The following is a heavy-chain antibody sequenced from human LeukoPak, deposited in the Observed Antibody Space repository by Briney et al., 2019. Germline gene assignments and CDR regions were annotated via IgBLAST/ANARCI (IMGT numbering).Heavy chain of an antibody. D-gene: IGHD3-10*01. CDR2: INPNSGGT. V-gene: IGHV1-2*02. J-gene: IGHJ5*02. Sequence: ASVKVSCKASGYTFTGYYMHWVRQAPGQGLEWMGWINPNSGGTNYAQKFQGRVTMTRDTSISTAYMELSRLRSDDTAVYYCAREDGSATRRSSRGPNWFDPWGQGTLVTVSS. CDR1: GYTFTGYY. CDR3: AREDGSATRRSSRGPNWFDP.